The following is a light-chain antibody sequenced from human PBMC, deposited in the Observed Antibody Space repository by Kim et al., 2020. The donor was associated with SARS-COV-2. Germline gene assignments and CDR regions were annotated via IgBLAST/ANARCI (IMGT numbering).Light chain of an antibody. CDR3: QQDYNLPLT. Sequence: PGERVTLSGRDSQSVSSSYLTWYQQKPGQAPRLLIYGASTRATGIPARFSGSGSGTDFTLTISSLQPEDFAVYYCQQDYNLPLTFGGGTKVDIK. CDR1: QSVSSSY. V-gene: IGKV3D-7*01. J-gene: IGKJ4*01. CDR2: GAS.